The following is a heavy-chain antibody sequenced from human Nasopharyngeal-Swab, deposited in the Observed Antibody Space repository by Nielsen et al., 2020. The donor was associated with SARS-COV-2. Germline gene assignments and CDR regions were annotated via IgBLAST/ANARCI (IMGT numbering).Heavy chain of an antibody. D-gene: IGHD3-10*01. Sequence: WIRQPPGKGLEWIGEINHSGSTNYNPSLKSRVTISVDTSKNQFSLKLSSVTAADTAVYYCARPGVWFGELKNDAFDIWGQGTMVTVSS. CDR3: ARPGVWFGELKNDAFDI. CDR2: INHSGST. V-gene: IGHV4-34*01. J-gene: IGHJ3*02.